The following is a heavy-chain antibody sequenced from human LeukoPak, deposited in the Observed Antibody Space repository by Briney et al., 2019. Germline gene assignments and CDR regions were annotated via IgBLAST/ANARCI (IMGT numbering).Heavy chain of an antibody. CDR3: ARGGLAVPGPPDY. CDR2: ISSDGSIK. V-gene: IGHV3-30*03. D-gene: IGHD6-19*01. J-gene: IGHJ4*02. Sequence: PGRSLRLSCAASGFTFSTYGIHWVRQAPGRGLEWVSVISSDGSIKYYGDSVKGRFTISRDNSKNTLYLQMNSLRHEDTAVYYCARGGLAVPGPPDYWGQGTLVTVSS. CDR1: GFTFSTYG.